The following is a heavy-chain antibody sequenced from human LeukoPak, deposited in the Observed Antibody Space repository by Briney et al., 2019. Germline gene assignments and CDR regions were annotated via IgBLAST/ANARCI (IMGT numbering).Heavy chain of an antibody. V-gene: IGHV4-59*08. J-gene: IGHJ4*02. CDR2: IYYSGST. D-gene: IGHD5-18*01. CDR3: ARQGYSYGSTPYYFDY. Sequence: SETLSLTCTVSGGSISSYYWSWIRQPPGKGLEWIGYIYYSGSTNYNPSLKSRVTISVDTSKNQFSQKLSSATAADTAVYYCARQGYSYGSTPYYFDYWGQGTLVTVSS. CDR1: GGSISSYY.